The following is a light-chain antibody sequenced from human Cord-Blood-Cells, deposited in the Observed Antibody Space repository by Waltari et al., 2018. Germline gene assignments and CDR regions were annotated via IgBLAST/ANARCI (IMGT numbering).Light chain of an antibody. CDR3: SSYTSSSTLV. CDR1: ISAVVGVNY. Sequence: QSALTQPASSSGSPGQSTTTSCTGTISAVVGVNYAPWYQQHPGKAPKLMIYDVSNRPSGVSNRFSGSKSGNTASLTISGLQAEDEADYYCSSYTSSSTLVFGTGTKVTVL. CDR2: DVS. J-gene: IGLJ1*01. V-gene: IGLV2-14*01.